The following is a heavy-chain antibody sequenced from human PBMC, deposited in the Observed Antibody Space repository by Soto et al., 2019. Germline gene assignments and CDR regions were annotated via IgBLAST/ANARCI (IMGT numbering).Heavy chain of an antibody. Sequence: SETLSLTCSVSGGSISKFYWSWIRKTAGKGLEWMGRVYATGTTDYNPSLRSRVAMSVDISRKTFSLRLTSVTAADTGMYYCVRHGSKTPRDSLDPWGQGKLVTV. J-gene: IGHJ5*02. V-gene: IGHV4-4*07. CDR1: GGSISKFY. D-gene: IGHD2-15*01. CDR3: VRHGSKTPRDSLDP. CDR2: VYATGTT.